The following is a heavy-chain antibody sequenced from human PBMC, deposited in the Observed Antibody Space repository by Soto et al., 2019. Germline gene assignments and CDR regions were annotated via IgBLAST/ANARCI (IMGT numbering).Heavy chain of an antibody. CDR1: GFTFSNYA. J-gene: IGHJ3*02. CDR3: AKERSGNDALDI. D-gene: IGHD1-1*01. V-gene: IGHV3-23*01. Sequence: GESLKISCAASGFTFSNYAMGWVRQAPGKGLEWVSSISGSGGGTYYADSVKGRFTISRDNSKNTLDLQMNSLRAEDTAVYYCAKERSGNDALDIWGQGTMVTVSS. CDR2: ISGSGGGT.